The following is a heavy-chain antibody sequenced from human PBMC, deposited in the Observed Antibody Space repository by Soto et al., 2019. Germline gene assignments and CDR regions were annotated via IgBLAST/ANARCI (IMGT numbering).Heavy chain of an antibody. D-gene: IGHD2-2*02. J-gene: IGHJ1*01. CDR3: AHTQGIVLVPDAIWY. V-gene: IGHV3-23*01. CDR1: GFTFSSYA. CDR2: ITASGGST. Sequence: TGGSLRLSCAASGFTFSSYAMSWVRQAPGKGLEWVSGITASGGSTSYADSVKGRFTISRDNSKNTLYLQMNSLRAEDTAVYHCAHTQGIVLVPDAIWYWGQGTLVTVSS.